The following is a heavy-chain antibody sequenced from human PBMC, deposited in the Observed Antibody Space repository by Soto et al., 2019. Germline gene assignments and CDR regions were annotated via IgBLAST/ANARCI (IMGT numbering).Heavy chain of an antibody. J-gene: IGHJ6*02. CDR1: GGIFTNNA. Sequence: QVQVVQSGAEVKKPGSSVKVSCKVSGGIFTNNAISWVRQAPGQGLEWLGGVIPLFDTAYYAQIFQGRLRISADGATTTAYIELSGLTSADTAVYFCATGGHNDGYNFYHGMDVWGQGTTVTVS. V-gene: IGHV1-69*01. D-gene: IGHD5-18*01. CDR3: ATGGHNDGYNFYHGMDV. CDR2: VIPLFDTA.